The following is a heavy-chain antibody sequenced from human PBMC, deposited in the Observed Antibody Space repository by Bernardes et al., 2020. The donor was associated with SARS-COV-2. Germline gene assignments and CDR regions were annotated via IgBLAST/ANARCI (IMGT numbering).Heavy chain of an antibody. D-gene: IGHD4-17*01. CDR3: AVNTENFYYGVGV. Sequence: ASVKVSCKTSGSDFNNYGFTSYGFSWVRQAPGQGLEWMGRITAYNLNTDYAQNFRGRVTMTADTSTSTVYMELRSLRSDDTAMYYCAVNTENFYYGVGVWVQCTTLTAS. J-gene: IGHJ6*02. CDR1: GSDFNNYGFTSYG. V-gene: IGHV1-18*04. CDR2: ITAYNLNT.